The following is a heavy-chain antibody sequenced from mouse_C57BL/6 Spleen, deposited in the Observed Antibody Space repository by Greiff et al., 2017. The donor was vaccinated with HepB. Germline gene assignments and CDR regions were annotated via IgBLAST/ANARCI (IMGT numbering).Heavy chain of an antibody. J-gene: IGHJ2*01. D-gene: IGHD2-1*01. V-gene: IGHV1-15*01. CDR3: TSGTYGNYGDY. CDR2: IDPETGGT. Sequence: VQRVESGAELVRPGASVTLSCKASGYTFTDYEMHWVKQTPVHGLEWIGAIDPETGGTAYNQKFKGKAILTADKSSSTAYMELRSLTSEDSAVYYCTSGTYGNYGDYWGQGTTLTVSS. CDR1: GYTFTDYE.